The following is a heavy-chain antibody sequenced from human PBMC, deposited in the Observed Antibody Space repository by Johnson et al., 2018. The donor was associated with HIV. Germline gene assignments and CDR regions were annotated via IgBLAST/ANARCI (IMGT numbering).Heavy chain of an antibody. CDR2: ISWNSGSI. CDR3: AKANYYDSSGYYSVTEDVFDI. V-gene: IGHV3-9*01. J-gene: IGHJ3*02. D-gene: IGHD3-22*01. Sequence: VQLVESGGGVVQPGGSLRLSCAASGFTFSSYGMHWVRQAPGKGLEWVSGISWNSGSIGYADSVKGRFSISRDNAKNSLYLQMNSLKPEDTALYYCAKANYYDSSGYYSVTEDVFDIWGQGTMVTVSS. CDR1: GFTFSSYG.